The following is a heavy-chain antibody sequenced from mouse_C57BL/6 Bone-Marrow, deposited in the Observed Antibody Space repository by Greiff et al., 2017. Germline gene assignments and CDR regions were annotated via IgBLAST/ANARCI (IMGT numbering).Heavy chain of an antibody. Sequence: EVQLQQSGPELVKPGASVKISCKASGYTFTDYYMNWVKQSHGKSLEWIGDINPNNGGTSYNQKFKGKATLTVDKSSSTAYMERRSLTSEDSAVYYCARPRGLLHFDYWGQGTTLTVSS. CDR3: ARPRGLLHFDY. J-gene: IGHJ2*01. V-gene: IGHV1-26*01. CDR2: INPNNGGT. CDR1: GYTFTDYY. D-gene: IGHD1-1*01.